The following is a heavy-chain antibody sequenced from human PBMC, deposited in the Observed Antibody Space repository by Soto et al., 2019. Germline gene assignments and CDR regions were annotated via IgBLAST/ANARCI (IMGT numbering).Heavy chain of an antibody. Sequence: QVQLVQSVAEVTKPGASVKVSCKVSGYTLSELAIQWVRQSPGQGLAWMGGFDPEDGETFYAQKCQGRVTMTEDKSTDTAYMELRSLRSEDTAVYYCASVYSTRTSCHDYDNWGQGTLVAASS. CDR3: ASVYSTRTSCHDYDN. J-gene: IGHJ4*02. D-gene: IGHD2-2*01. CDR2: FDPEDGET. V-gene: IGHV1-24*01. CDR1: GYTLSELA.